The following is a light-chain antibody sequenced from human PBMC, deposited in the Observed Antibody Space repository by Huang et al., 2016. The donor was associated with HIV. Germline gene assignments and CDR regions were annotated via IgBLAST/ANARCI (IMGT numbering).Light chain of an antibody. J-gene: IGKJ3*01. CDR2: GAS. V-gene: IGKV3-11*01. Sequence: EIVLTQSPATLSLSPGERATLSCRASQSVSIYLAWYQQQPGQAPRLLIYGASNRATGIPARFRGSGSGTDFTLTISSLEPEDFAVYYCQQRSNWPILTFGPGTKVDIK. CDR3: QQRSNWPILT. CDR1: QSVSIY.